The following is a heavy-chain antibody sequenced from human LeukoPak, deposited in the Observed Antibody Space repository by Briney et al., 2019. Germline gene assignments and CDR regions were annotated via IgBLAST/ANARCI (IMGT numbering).Heavy chain of an antibody. CDR2: IYYSGST. CDR3: ARERRNGGANGSGAFDI. CDR1: GGSISSSSYY. D-gene: IGHD1-1*01. Sequence: KPSETLSLTCTVSGGSISSSSYYWGWIRQPPGKGLEWIGSIYYSGSTYYNPSLKSRVTISVDTSKNQFSLKLSSVTAADTAVYYCARERRNGGANGSGAFDIWGQGTMVTVSS. V-gene: IGHV4-39*07. J-gene: IGHJ3*02.